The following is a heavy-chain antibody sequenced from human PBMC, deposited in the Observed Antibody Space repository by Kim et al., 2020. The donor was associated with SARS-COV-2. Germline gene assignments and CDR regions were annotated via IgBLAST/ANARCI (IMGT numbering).Heavy chain of an antibody. Sequence: GGSLRLSCAASGFTFDDYAMHWFRQAPGKGLEWVSGISWNSGSIGYADSVKGRFTISRDNAKNSLYLQMNSLRAEDTALYYCAKDGYSYGYYYYGMDVWGQGTTVTVSS. CDR2: ISWNSGSI. D-gene: IGHD5-18*01. V-gene: IGHV3-9*01. CDR1: GFTFDDYA. CDR3: AKDGYSYGYYYYGMDV. J-gene: IGHJ6*02.